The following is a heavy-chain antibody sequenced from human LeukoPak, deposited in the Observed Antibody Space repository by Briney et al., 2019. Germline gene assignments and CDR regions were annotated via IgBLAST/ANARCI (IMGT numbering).Heavy chain of an antibody. CDR3: ASPIGRDDLDY. CDR2: ISSSSSYI. V-gene: IGHV3-21*01. D-gene: IGHD5-24*01. Sequence: GGSLRLSCAASGFTFSSYSMNWVRQAPGKGLEWVSSISSSSSYIYYADSVKGRFTISRDNAKNSLHLQMNSLRAEDTAVYYCASPIGRDDLDYWGQGTLVTVSS. J-gene: IGHJ4*02. CDR1: GFTFSSYS.